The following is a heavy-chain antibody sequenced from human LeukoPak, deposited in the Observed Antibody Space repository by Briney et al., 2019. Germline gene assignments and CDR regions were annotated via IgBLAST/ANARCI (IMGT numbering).Heavy chain of an antibody. J-gene: IGHJ6*02. CDR1: GFTFSSYS. CDR2: ISSSSSYI. Sequence: PGGSQRLSCAASGFTFSSYSMNWVRQTPGNGLEWVSSISSSSSYIYYADSVKGRFTISRDNAKNSLYLQMNSLRAEDTAVYYCARDRLEYYYGMDVWGQGTTVTVSS. CDR3: ARDRLEYYYGMDV. D-gene: IGHD6-19*01. V-gene: IGHV3-21*01.